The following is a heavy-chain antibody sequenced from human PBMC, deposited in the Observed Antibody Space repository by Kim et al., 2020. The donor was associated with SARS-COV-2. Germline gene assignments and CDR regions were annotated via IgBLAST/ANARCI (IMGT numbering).Heavy chain of an antibody. Sequence: SVKVSCKASGGIFTKLAISWVRQAPGQGLEWMGGIIPIFVTTNHAQKFQDRVTITADASTTKAYMEVSSLKSEDTAVYYCATNIIGGASVILPYYDMDVWGQGPTVTVSS. V-gene: IGHV1-69*13. CDR2: IIPIFVTT. J-gene: IGHJ6*02. CDR1: GGIFTKLA. CDR3: ATNIIGGASVILPYYDMDV. D-gene: IGHD3-3*01.